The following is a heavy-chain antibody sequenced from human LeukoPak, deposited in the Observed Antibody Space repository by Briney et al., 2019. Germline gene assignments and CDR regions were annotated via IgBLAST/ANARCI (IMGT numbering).Heavy chain of an antibody. V-gene: IGHV1-46*03. J-gene: IGHJ4*02. CDR1: GYTFTSYY. CDR2: INPSGGST. Sequence: GASVKVSCKASGYTFTSYYMHWVRQDPGQRLEWMGIINPSGGSTSYVQKFQGRVTMTRDTSTSTIYMELSSLRSEDTDVYYCARDGDTAMVLDYWGQGTLVTVSS. D-gene: IGHD5-18*01. CDR3: ARDGDTAMVLDY.